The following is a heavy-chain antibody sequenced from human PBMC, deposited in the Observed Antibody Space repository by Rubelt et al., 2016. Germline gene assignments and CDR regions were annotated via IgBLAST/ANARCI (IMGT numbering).Heavy chain of an antibody. CDR3: ARVGTAMGPTDNWFDP. J-gene: IGHJ5*02. D-gene: IGHD5-18*01. Sequence: QLQLQESGTGLVKPSGTLSLTCAVSGGSISSSNWWSWVRQPPGKGLEWIGEIYHSGSTNYNPSLKIRVTISVDKSKNQFSLKLSSVTAADTAVYYCARVGTAMGPTDNWFDPWGQGTLVTVSS. CDR2: IYHSGST. V-gene: IGHV4-4*02. CDR1: GGSISSSNW.